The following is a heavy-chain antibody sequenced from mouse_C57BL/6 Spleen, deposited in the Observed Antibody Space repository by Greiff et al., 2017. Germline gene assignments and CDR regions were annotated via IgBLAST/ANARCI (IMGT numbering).Heavy chain of an antibody. CDR2: ISSGSSTI. Sequence: EVQVVESGGGLVKPGGSLKLSCAASGFTFSDYGMHWVRQAPEKGLEWVAYISSGSSTIYYADTVKGRFTISRDNAKNTLFLQMTSLRSEDTAMYYCARNDYGSYFDYWGQGTTLTVSS. D-gene: IGHD2-4*01. V-gene: IGHV5-17*01. CDR1: GFTFSDYG. CDR3: ARNDYGSYFDY. J-gene: IGHJ2*01.